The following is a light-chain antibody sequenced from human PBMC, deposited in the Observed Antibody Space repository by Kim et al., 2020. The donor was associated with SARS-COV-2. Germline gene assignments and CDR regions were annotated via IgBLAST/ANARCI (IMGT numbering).Light chain of an antibody. Sequence: SYELTQPPSVSVSPGQTASITCSGDKLGDKYACWYQQKPGQSPVLVIYQDSKRPSGIPERFSGSNSGNTATLTISGTQAMDEADYYCQAWDSSVSGGGTKLTVL. J-gene: IGLJ2*01. CDR3: QAWDSSV. V-gene: IGLV3-1*01. CDR2: QDS. CDR1: KLGDKY.